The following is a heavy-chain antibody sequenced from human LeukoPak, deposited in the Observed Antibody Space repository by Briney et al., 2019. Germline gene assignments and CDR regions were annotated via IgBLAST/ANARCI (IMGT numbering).Heavy chain of an antibody. Sequence: WFRQPPGKGLEWIGSIYYSGSTYYNPSLKSRVTISVDTSKNQFSLKLSSVTAADTAVYYCARGYCSGGSCYLAYFDYWGQGTLVTVSS. CDR3: ARGYCSGGSCYLAYFDY. J-gene: IGHJ4*02. CDR2: IYYSGST. D-gene: IGHD2-15*01. V-gene: IGHV4-39*07.